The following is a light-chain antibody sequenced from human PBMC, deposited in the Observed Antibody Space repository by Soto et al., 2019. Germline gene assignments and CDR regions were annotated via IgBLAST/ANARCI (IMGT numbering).Light chain of an antibody. CDR2: DKI. V-gene: IGLV1-40*01. CDR3: QSYDSSLRSYV. Sequence: QSVLTQPPSVSGAPGQRVTISCTGSSSNIGAGYDVHWYQQIPGAAPQLLIHDKIGRPSGVPDRFSGSKSGTAASLAITGLQAEDEADYYCQSYDSSLRSYVFGTGTKVTVL. J-gene: IGLJ1*01. CDR1: SSNIGAGYD.